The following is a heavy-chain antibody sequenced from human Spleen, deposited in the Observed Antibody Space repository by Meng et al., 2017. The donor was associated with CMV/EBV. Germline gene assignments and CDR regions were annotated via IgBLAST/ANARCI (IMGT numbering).Heavy chain of an antibody. CDR1: GGSFSGYY. J-gene: IGHJ5*02. Sequence: GSLRLSCAVYGGSFSGYYWSWIRQPPGKGLEWIGEINHSGSTNYNPSLKSRVTISVDTSKNQFSLKLSSVTAADTAVYYCARGRGVVPAATATGRRFDLWGQGTLVTVSS. CDR2: INHSGST. D-gene: IGHD2-2*01. CDR3: ARGRGVVPAATATGRRFDL. V-gene: IGHV4-34*01.